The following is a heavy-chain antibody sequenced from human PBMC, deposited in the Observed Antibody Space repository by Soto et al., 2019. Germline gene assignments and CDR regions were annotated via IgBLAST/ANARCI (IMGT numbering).Heavy chain of an antibody. J-gene: IGHJ5*02. D-gene: IGHD6-6*01. V-gene: IGHV3-21*03. CDR3: ARLGEDSSDWEDHSRFDP. CDR2: ISGTSSYI. CDR1: GFNFSSYN. Sequence: GGSLRLSCVASGFNFSSYNMNWVRQAPGQGLEWVSSISGTSSYIYYAVSVKGRFTISRDNAKNSLYLQMNSLRAEDTGVYYCARLGEDSSDWEDHSRFDPWGQGTLVTVYS.